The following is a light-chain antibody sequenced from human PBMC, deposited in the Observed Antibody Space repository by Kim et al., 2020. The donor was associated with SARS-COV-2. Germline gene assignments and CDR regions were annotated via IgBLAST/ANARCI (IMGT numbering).Light chain of an antibody. V-gene: IGLV1-44*01. CDR3: AAWDDNMRAYV. CDR2: NDH. CDR1: IPNIGGNS. J-gene: IGLJ1*01. Sequence: QRVSIFCSGSIPNIGGNSESWYHVTPGSAPKIVIHNDHERPPGVIDRFSGSKSGTSASLAIIGLQPDVEGIYYCAAWDDNMRAYVFGTGTKVTVL.